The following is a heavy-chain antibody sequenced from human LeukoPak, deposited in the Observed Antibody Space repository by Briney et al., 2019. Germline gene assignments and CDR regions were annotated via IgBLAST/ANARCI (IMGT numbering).Heavy chain of an antibody. CDR3: ARQRKRMIVVVSRGGNAFDI. Sequence: SQTLSLTCTVSGGSISSGGYCWSWIRQHPGKGLEWIGYIYYSGSTYYNPSLKSRVTISVDTSKNQFSLKLSSVTAADTAVYYCARQRKRMIVVVSRGGNAFDIWGQGTMVTVSS. CDR1: GGSISSGGYC. D-gene: IGHD3-22*01. V-gene: IGHV4-31*03. J-gene: IGHJ3*02. CDR2: IYYSGST.